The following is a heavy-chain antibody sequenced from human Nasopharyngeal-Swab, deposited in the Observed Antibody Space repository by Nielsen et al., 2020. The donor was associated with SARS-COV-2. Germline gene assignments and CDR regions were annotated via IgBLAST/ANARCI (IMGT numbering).Heavy chain of an antibody. CDR3: VRSSCWYYFDY. D-gene: IGHD2-15*01. J-gene: IGHJ4*02. Sequence: SETLSLTCTVSGDSIAYSTFYWGWIRQPPGKGLEWIGNIYYNGNTYQNPSLKSRLTISVDKSKNQFSLQLSSVTAADTAVYYCVRSSCWYYFDYWAQGTQVTVSS. CDR1: GDSIAYSTFY. CDR2: IYYNGNT. V-gene: IGHV4-39*01.